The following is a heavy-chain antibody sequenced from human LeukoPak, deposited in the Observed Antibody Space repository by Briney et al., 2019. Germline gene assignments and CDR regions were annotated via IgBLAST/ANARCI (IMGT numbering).Heavy chain of an antibody. V-gene: IGHV5-10-1*01. CDR3: ARRGWLRFSDPFDY. CDR2: IDFSESYT. Sequence: ESLRISCKGSGYSFTSYWISWVRQMPGKGLGWVGRIDFSESYTNYSPSFQAHVTISADKSISTAYLQWSSLKASDTAMYYCARRGWLRFSDPFDYWGQGTLVTVSS. J-gene: IGHJ4*02. D-gene: IGHD5-12*01. CDR1: GYSFTSYW.